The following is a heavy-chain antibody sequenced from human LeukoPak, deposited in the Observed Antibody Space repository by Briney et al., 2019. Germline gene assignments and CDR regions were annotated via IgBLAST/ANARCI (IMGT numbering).Heavy chain of an antibody. CDR3: ARGVAAWYYYMDV. Sequence: SETLSLTCTVSGGSISSHYWSWIPQPPGKGLEWIGYLYYSGSTNYNPSLKSRVTISVDTSKNQFSLKLSSVTAADTAVYYCARGVAAWYYYMDVWGKGTTVTVSS. CDR2: LYYSGST. J-gene: IGHJ6*03. CDR1: GGSISSHY. D-gene: IGHD6-6*01. V-gene: IGHV4-59*11.